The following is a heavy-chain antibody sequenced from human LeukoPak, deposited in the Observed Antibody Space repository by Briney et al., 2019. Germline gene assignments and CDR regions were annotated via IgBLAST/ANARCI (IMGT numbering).Heavy chain of an antibody. CDR1: GGTFSSYA. CDR3: ARDPGLYMVAHYYYYYMDV. V-gene: IGHV1-46*01. Sequence: ASVKVSCKASGGTFSSYAINWVRQAPGQGLEWMGIINPSGGSTSYAQKFQGRVTMTRDTSTSTVYMELSSLRSEDTAVYYCARDPGLYMVAHYYYYYMDVWGKGTTVTVSS. D-gene: IGHD5-12*01. J-gene: IGHJ6*03. CDR2: INPSGGST.